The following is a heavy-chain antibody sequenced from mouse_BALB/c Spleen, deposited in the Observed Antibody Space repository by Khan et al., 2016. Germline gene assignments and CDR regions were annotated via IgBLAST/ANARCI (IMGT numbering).Heavy chain of an antibody. Sequence: VRLQQSGAELVKPGASVKLSCTASGFNIKDTYMHWVKQRPEQGLEWLGRIDPANGNTKYDPKFQGKATIPADTSSNTAYLQLSSLTSEDTAVYYCARSNYGNYEEGYTMDYWGQGTSVTVSS. CDR3: ARSNYGNYEEGYTMDY. V-gene: IGHV14-3*02. D-gene: IGHD2-1*01. CDR1: GFNIKDTY. CDR2: IDPANGNT. J-gene: IGHJ4*01.